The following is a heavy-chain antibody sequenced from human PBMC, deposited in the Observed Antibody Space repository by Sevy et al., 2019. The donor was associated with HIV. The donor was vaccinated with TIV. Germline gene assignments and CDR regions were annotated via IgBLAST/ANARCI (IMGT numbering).Heavy chain of an antibody. CDR1: GGSISSYY. J-gene: IGHJ5*02. Sequence: SETLSLTCTVSGGSISSYYWSWIRQPPGKGLEWIGYICYSGSTNYNPSLKSRVTILVNTSKNKFSLKLSSVTAADTAVYYGARHSQQQLVDPWGQGTLVTVSS. V-gene: IGHV4-59*08. CDR2: ICYSGST. CDR3: ARHSQQQLVDP. D-gene: IGHD6-13*01.